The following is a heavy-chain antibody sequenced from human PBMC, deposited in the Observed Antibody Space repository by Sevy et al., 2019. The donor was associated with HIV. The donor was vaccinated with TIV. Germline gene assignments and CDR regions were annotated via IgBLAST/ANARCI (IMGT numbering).Heavy chain of an antibody. V-gene: IGHV3-53*01. CDR2: IYSGGST. J-gene: IGHJ6*02. D-gene: IGHD3-10*01. CDR3: ARVQVRGEGGYYYYGMDV. CDR1: GFTVSSNY. Sequence: GRSLRLSCAASGFTVSSNYMSWVRQAPGKGLEWVSVIYSGGSTYYADSLKGRFTISRDNSKNTLYLQMNSLRAEDTAVYYCARVQVRGEGGYYYYGMDVWGQGTTVTVSS.